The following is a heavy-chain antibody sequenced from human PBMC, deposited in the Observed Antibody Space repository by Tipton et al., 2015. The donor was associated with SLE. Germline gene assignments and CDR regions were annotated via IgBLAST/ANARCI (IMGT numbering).Heavy chain of an antibody. CDR2: ISSSSSYI. CDR1: GFTFSSYA. D-gene: IGHD2-2*01. CDR3: ARDGDIVVVPAAGWYFDL. Sequence: SLRLSCAASGFTFSSYAMNWVRQAPGKGLEWVSSISSSSSYIYYADSVKGRFTISRDNAKNSLYLQMNSLRAEDTAVYYCARDGDIVVVPAAGWYFDLWGRGTLVTVSS. V-gene: IGHV3-21*01. J-gene: IGHJ2*01.